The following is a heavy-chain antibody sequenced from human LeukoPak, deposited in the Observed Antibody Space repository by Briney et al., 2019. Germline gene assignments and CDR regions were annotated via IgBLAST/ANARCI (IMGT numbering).Heavy chain of an antibody. V-gene: IGHV3-30-3*01. CDR1: GFTFSSYA. Sequence: GGSLRLSCAASGFTFSSYAMHWVRQAPGKRLEWVAVISYDGSNKYYADSVKGRFTISRDNSKNTLYLQMNSLRAEDTAVYYCARDGACSSTSCYDNWFDPWGQGTLVTVSS. CDR2: ISYDGSNK. J-gene: IGHJ5*02. D-gene: IGHD2-2*01. CDR3: ARDGACSSTSCYDNWFDP.